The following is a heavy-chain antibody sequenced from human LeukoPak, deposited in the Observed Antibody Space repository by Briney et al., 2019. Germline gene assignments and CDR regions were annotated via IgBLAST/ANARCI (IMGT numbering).Heavy chain of an antibody. D-gene: IGHD6-19*01. J-gene: IGHJ4*02. CDR1: GGTFSSYT. Sequence: PGSSVKVSCKASGGTFSSYTISWVRQAPGQGLEWMGRIIPILGIANYAQKFQGRVTITTDESTSTAYMELSSLRSEDTAVYYCARELNSSGWYRRFDYWGQGTLVTVSS. CDR2: IIPILGIA. CDR3: ARELNSSGWYRRFDY. V-gene: IGHV1-69*16.